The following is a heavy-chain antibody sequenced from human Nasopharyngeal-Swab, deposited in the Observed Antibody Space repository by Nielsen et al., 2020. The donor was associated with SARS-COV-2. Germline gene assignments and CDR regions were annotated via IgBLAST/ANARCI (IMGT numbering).Heavy chain of an antibody. Sequence: SETLSLTCTVSGGSISSYYWSWIRQPPGKGLEWIGYIYYSGSTNYNPSLKSRLTISVDTSKNQFSLKLSSVTAADTAVYYCARILTIFGVVASYYFDYWGQGTLVTVSS. CDR1: GGSISSYY. D-gene: IGHD3-3*01. CDR2: IYYSGST. J-gene: IGHJ4*02. V-gene: IGHV4-59*01. CDR3: ARILTIFGVVASYYFDY.